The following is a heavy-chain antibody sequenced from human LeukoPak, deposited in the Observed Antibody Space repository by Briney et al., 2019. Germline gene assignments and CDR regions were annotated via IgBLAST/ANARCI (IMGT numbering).Heavy chain of an antibody. V-gene: IGHV4-59*12. Sequence: SETLSLTCTVSGGSISSYYWSWIRQPPGKGLEWIGYIYYSGSTNYNPSLKSRVTMSVDTSKNQFSLKLSSVTAADTAVYYCARSSSSWYNWFDPWGQGTLDTVSS. CDR3: ARSSSSWYNWFDP. J-gene: IGHJ5*02. CDR1: GGSISSYY. CDR2: IYYSGST. D-gene: IGHD6-13*01.